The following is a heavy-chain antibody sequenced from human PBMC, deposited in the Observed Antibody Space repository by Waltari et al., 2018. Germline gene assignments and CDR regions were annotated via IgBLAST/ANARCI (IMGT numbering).Heavy chain of an antibody. CDR2: IYYSGST. CDR3: ARQGGARNVLRFLEWLLPGWFDY. CDR1: GGTISSSSYH. D-gene: IGHD3-3*01. Sequence: QLQLQESGPGLVKPSETLSLPCPVPGGTISSSSYHWGWIRQPPGKGLAGLGSIYYSGSTYYNPSLKSRVTISVDTSKNQFSLKLSSGTAADTAVYYCARQGGARNVLRFLEWLLPGWFDYWGQGTLVTVSS. J-gene: IGHJ4*02. V-gene: IGHV4-39*01.